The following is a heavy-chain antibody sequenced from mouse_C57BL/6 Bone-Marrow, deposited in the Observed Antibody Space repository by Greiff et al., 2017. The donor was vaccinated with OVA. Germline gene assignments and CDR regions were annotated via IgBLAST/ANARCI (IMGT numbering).Heavy chain of an antibody. J-gene: IGHJ4*01. D-gene: IGHD2-2*01. V-gene: IGHV2-9-1*01. CDR3: ARNYDYGYDGYAMDY. CDR2: IWTGGGT. CDR1: GFSLTSYA. Sequence: VKLMESGPGLVAPSQSLSITCTVSGFSLTSYAISWVRQPPGKGLEWLGVIWTGGGTNCNSALKSRLSISKDNSKSQVFLKMNSLQTDDTARYYCARNYDYGYDGYAMDYWGQGTSVTVSS.